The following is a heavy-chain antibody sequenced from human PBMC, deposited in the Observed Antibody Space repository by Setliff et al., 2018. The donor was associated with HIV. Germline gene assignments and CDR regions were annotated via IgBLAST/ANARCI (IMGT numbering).Heavy chain of an antibody. J-gene: IGHJ4*02. Sequence: LGESLKISCKGSGYSFSSYWIAWVRQMPGKGLEWMGIIYPGDSDTKYSPSFQGQVTISADRSTRTAYLQWSSLKASDTAMYYCARPEDSSGYKTDSWGQGTLVTVSS. CDR2: IYPGDSDT. V-gene: IGHV5-51*01. CDR1: GYSFSSYW. D-gene: IGHD3-22*01. CDR3: ARPEDSSGYKTDS.